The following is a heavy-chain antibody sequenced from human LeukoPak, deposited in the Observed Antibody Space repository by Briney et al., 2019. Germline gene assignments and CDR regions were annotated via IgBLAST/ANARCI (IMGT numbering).Heavy chain of an antibody. CDR2: IYYSGST. CDR1: GGSISGSSYY. V-gene: IGHV4-30-4*08. CDR3: ARLLLLDAFDI. J-gene: IGHJ3*02. D-gene: IGHD2-15*01. Sequence: SETLSLTCTVSGGSISGSSYYWGWIRQPPGKGLEWIGYIYYSGSTYYNPSLKSRVTISVDTSKNQFSLKLSSVTAADTAVYYCARLLLLDAFDIWGQGTMVTVSS.